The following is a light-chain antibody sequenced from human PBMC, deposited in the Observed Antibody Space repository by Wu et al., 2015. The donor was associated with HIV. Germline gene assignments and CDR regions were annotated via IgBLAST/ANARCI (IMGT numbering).Light chain of an antibody. J-gene: IGKJ1*01. Sequence: EIVLTQSPATLSFSPGERATLSCRASRSVSGTVAWYQQRPGQAPRLIIYDASTRATGIPARFSGGGSVTDFTLTISSLEPEDFAVYYCQHRSNWPTFGRGTKVGIQ. CDR3: QHRSNWPT. CDR2: DAS. V-gene: IGKV3-11*01. CDR1: RSVSGT.